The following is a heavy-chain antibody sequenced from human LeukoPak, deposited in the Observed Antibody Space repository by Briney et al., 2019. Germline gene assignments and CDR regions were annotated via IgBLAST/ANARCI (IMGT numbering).Heavy chain of an antibody. D-gene: IGHD2-21*01. V-gene: IGHV4-61*01. CDR1: GGSVSSGSYY. CDR3: ARVGRRFHYGMDV. CDR2: IYYSGST. J-gene: IGHJ6*02. Sequence: PSETLSLTCTVSGGSVSSGSYYWSWIRQPPGKGLEWIGYIYYSGSTNYNPSLKSRVTISVDTSKNQFSLKLSSVTAADTAVYYCARVGRRFHYGMDVWGQGTTVTVSS.